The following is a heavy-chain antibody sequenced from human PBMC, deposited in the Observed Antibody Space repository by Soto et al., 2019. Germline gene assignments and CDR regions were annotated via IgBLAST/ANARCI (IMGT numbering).Heavy chain of an antibody. Sequence: GGSLRLSCAASGFTFSGYSMNWVRQAPGKGLEWVASISTRSDIYYADSVKGRFTISRDNAKNPVSLQMNSLRAEDTAVYYCAREETAWPLAYGLDVWGQGTTVTVSS. J-gene: IGHJ6*02. V-gene: IGHV3-21*01. CDR2: ISTRSDI. CDR3: AREETAWPLAYGLDV. CDR1: GFTFSGYS. D-gene: IGHD2-21*02.